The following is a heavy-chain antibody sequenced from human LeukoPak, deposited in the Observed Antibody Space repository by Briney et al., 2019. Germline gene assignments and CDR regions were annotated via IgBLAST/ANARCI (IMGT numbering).Heavy chain of an antibody. J-gene: IGHJ3*02. V-gene: IGHV5-51*01. CDR2: IYPGDSDT. CDR3: ASLGYTTYGSGSRRHDAFDI. Sequence: GESLKISCKGSGYSFTSYWIGWVRQMPGKGLEWMGIIYPGDSDTRYSPSFQGQVTISADKSISTAYLQWSSLKASDTAMYYCASLGYTTYGSGSRRHDAFDIWGQGTMVTVPS. D-gene: IGHD3-10*01. CDR1: GYSFTSYW.